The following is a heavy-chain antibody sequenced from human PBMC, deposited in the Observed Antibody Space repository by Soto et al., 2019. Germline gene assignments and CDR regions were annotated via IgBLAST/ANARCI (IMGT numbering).Heavy chain of an antibody. V-gene: IGHV4-39*01. D-gene: IGHD3-9*01. CDR2: ISYTGTT. CDR1: GAYVNSATSS. Sequence: PSETLSLTCTVSGAYVNSATSSWGWIRQPPGKGLEWIGTISYTGTTYYNPSLKSRVTISVDTSKNQFSLNLSSVTAADSAVYYCARLADMTGYINFDYWGPGTLVTVSS. CDR3: ARLADMTGYINFDY. J-gene: IGHJ4*02.